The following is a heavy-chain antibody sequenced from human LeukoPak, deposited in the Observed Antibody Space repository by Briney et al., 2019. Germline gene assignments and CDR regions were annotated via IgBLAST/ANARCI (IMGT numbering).Heavy chain of an antibody. V-gene: IGHV3-7*01. Sequence: PGGSLRLSCAASAFTFNDYWMTWARQAPGKGLEWVANIKQDGGEKYYVDSVKGRFTISRDNAKNSLYLQMNSLRAEDTAVYYCARGGATTFGLWGNAFDIWGQGTMVTVSS. CDR2: IKQDGGEK. J-gene: IGHJ3*02. CDR3: ARGGATTFGLWGNAFDI. CDR1: AFTFNDYW. D-gene: IGHD3-3*01.